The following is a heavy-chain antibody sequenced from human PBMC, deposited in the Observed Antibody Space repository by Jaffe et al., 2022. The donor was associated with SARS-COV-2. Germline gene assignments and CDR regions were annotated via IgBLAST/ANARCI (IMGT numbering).Heavy chain of an antibody. J-gene: IGHJ4*02. CDR3: SRTHYGAHGRLSGDY. V-gene: IGHV3-66*02. CDR2: IYSGGSR. D-gene: IGHD4-17*01. CDR1: GFAINSDY. Sequence: DVRLAESGGGLVQPGGSLRLSCAASGFAINSDYMSWVRQAPGKGLEWVSVIYSGGSRYYLDSVKGRFTISRDDSKNMVFLHMNSLKTEDTAMYYCSRTHYGAHGRLSGDYWGQGTLVTVSS.